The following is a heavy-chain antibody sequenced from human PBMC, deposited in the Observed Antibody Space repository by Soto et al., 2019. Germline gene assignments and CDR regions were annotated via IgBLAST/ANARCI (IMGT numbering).Heavy chain of an antibody. CDR1: GFTFSSYA. CDR3: ARGMDTAMVNPYYYYGLDV. D-gene: IGHD5-18*01. V-gene: IGHV3-23*01. Sequence: EVQLLDSGGGLVQPGGSLRLSCAASGFTFSSYAMSWVRQAPGKGLEWVSAISGSGGSTYYADSVKGRFTISRDNSKNTLYLQMNSLRAADTAVYYCARGMDTAMVNPYYYYGLDVWGQGTTVTVSS. J-gene: IGHJ6*02. CDR2: ISGSGGST.